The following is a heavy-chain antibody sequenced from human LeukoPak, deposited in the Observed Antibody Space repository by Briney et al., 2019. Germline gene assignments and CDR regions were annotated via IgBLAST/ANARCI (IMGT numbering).Heavy chain of an antibody. J-gene: IGHJ5*02. CDR2: IIPIFGTA. Sequence: ASVKVSCKASGGTFSSYAISWVRQAPGQGLEWMGGIIPIFGTANYAQKFQGRVTITADESTSTAYMELSSLRSEDTAVYYCARDYSNYVWFDPWGQGTLVTVSS. D-gene: IGHD4-11*01. V-gene: IGHV1-69*13. CDR1: GGTFSSYA. CDR3: ARDYSNYVWFDP.